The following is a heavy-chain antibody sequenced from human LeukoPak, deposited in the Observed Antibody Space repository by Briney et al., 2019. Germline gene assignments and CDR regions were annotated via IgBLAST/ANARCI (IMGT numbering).Heavy chain of an antibody. D-gene: IGHD2/OR15-2a*01. J-gene: IGHJ5*02. Sequence: GGSLRLSCAASGFTFSTYTMTWVRQAPGKGLEWVSGISGSGDTTYYAGSVKGRFTISRDNSKNTLSLQMNSLRAEDTAVYSCAKDFFPSATQRPVCFDRWGRGTLVTVSS. CDR1: GFTFSTYT. CDR2: ISGSGDTT. CDR3: AKDFFPSATQRPVCFDR. V-gene: IGHV3-23*01.